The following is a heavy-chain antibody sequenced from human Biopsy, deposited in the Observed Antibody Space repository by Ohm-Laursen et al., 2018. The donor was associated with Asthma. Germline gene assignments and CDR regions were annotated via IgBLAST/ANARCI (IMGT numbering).Heavy chain of an antibody. CDR2: INYSGTT. J-gene: IGHJ5*01. V-gene: IGHV4-31*03. D-gene: IGHD2-2*01. CDR1: GGAIDSGAYY. CDR3: ARDLAGHCTSASCYGFDS. Sequence: SETLSLTCTVSGGAIDSGAYYWSWIRQLPGKGLEWIGYINYSGTTYYNPSLKSRVTIAVETSKNQFSLTLTSVTAADTALYYCARDLAGHCTSASCYGFDSWGQGAQVTVSS.